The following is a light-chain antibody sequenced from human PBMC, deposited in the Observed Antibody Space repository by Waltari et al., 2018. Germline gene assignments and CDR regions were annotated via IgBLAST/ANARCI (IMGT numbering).Light chain of an antibody. J-gene: IGKJ4*01. V-gene: IGKV2-29*03. CDR1: QRLLPGYGKTY. Sequence: EIVMTQTPLSLSVSPGQPASISCRSSQRLLPGYGKTYVYWYLQQPGRSPQLLIYEVSSRFSGVPERFRGSGSGTDFTLKISRVEAEDVGVYYCMQATQLPLTFGGGTKVDIK. CDR3: MQATQLPLT. CDR2: EVS.